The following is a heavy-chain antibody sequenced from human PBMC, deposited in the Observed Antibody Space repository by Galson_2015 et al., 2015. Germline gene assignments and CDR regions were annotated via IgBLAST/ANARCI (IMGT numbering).Heavy chain of an antibody. Sequence: SVKVSCKASGYTLTSYAMNWVRQAPGQGLEWMGWINTNTGNPTYAQGFTGRFVFSLDTSVSTAYLQISSLKAEDTAVYYCARGSPKQWLVPDYWGQGTLVTVSS. CDR2: INTNTGNP. V-gene: IGHV7-4-1*02. J-gene: IGHJ4*02. CDR3: ARGSPKQWLVPDY. CDR1: GYTLTSYA. D-gene: IGHD6-19*01.